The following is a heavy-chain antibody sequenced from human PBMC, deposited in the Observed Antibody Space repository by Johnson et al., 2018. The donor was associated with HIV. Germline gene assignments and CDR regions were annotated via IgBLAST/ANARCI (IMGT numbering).Heavy chain of an antibody. V-gene: IGHV3-66*02. CDR3: ARRGLVGIVATSRGAFDI. J-gene: IGHJ3*02. D-gene: IGHD5-12*01. CDR2: IYRGGSI. Sequence: VQLVESGGGLVKPGGSLRLSCAASGFSFSDYYMSWVRQAPGKGLEWVSVIYRGGSIYYADSVEGRFTIPRDNSKNTLYLQMNSLRAEDTAVYSCARRGLVGIVATSRGAFDIWGQGTMVTVSS. CDR1: GFSFSDYY.